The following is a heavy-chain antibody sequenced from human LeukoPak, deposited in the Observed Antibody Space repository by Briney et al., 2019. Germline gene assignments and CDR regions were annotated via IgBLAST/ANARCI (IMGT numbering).Heavy chain of an antibody. V-gene: IGHV4-4*02. Sequence: SETLSLTCAISGGSISSSNWWTWVRQPPGKGLEWIGEINHSGSTNYNPSLKSRVTISVDTSKNQFSLKLSSVTAAVTAVYYCARQTYCSSTSCYDFDYWGQGTLVTVSS. J-gene: IGHJ4*02. CDR1: GGSISSSNW. D-gene: IGHD2-2*01. CDR3: ARQTYCSSTSCYDFDY. CDR2: INHSGST.